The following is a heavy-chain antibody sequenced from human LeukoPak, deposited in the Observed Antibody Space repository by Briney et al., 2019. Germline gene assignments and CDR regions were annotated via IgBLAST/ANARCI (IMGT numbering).Heavy chain of an antibody. J-gene: IGHJ4*02. Sequence: GGSLRLSCAASGFTFSNYGMHWVRQAPGKGLEWVAVISFDGNDKFYGDSVKGRFTISRDSSKDTLDLQMNSLRPEDTAVYYCAKGHYFDSTDKYSYADYWGQGTLVTVSS. D-gene: IGHD3-9*01. CDR1: GFTFSNYG. CDR3: AKGHYFDSTDKYSYADY. CDR2: ISFDGNDK. V-gene: IGHV3-30*18.